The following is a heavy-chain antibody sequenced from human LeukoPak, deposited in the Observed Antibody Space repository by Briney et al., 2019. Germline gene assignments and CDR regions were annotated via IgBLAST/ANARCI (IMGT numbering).Heavy chain of an antibody. CDR1: GYTFTGYY. Sequence: ASVKVSCKASGYTFTGYYIHWVRQAPGQGLEWMEWINPNSGGTKYAQKFHGRVTMTRDTSISTAYMELSRLRGDDTAVYYCAREDNTGLDNWFDPWGQGTLVTVSS. V-gene: IGHV1-2*02. CDR3: AREDNTGLDNWFDP. CDR2: INPNSGGT. J-gene: IGHJ5*02. D-gene: IGHD6-19*01.